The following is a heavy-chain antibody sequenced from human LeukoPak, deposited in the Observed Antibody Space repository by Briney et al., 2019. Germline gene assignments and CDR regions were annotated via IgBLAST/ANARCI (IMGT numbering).Heavy chain of an antibody. J-gene: IGHJ4*02. Sequence: GGSLRLSCAASGFTLSNYAVHWVRQAPGKGLEWVAVISYDVSNKYYADSVRGRFNISRHNSNNTLYLQMNRLRAEFMSEYDDAIRDVDSWGQGTLVTVSS. D-gene: IGHD5-24*01. CDR3: AIRDVDS. V-gene: IGHV3-30-3*01. CDR1: GFTLSNYA. CDR2: ISYDVSNK.